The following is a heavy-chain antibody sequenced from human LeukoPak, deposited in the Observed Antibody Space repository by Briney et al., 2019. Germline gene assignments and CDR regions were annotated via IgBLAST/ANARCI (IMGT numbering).Heavy chain of an antibody. D-gene: IGHD3-10*01. Sequence: SETLSLTCSVSGASVSSGSYYWRWIRQPPGKGLEWIGYIYYSGSTNYNPSLKSRVTISVDTSKSQFSLKLSSVTAADTAVYYCAKELMVRGAITLFDYWGQGTLVTVSS. CDR3: AKELMVRGAITLFDY. CDR2: IYYSGST. CDR1: GASVSSGSYY. J-gene: IGHJ4*02. V-gene: IGHV4-61*01.